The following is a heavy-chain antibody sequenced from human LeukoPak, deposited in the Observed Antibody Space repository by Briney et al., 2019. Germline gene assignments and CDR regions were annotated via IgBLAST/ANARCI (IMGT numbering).Heavy chain of an antibody. V-gene: IGHV4-4*07. CDR1: GGSISSYY. Sequence: SSETPSLTCTVSGGSISSYYWSWIRQPAGKGLEWIGRIYTSGSTNYNPSLKSRVTMSVDTSKNQFSLKLSSVTAADTAVYYCARDKGLELRGAFDIWGQGTMVTVSS. D-gene: IGHD1-7*01. J-gene: IGHJ3*02. CDR3: ARDKGLELRGAFDI. CDR2: IYTSGST.